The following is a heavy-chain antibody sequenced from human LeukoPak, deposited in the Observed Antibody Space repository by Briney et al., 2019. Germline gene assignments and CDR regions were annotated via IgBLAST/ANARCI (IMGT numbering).Heavy chain of an antibody. CDR1: GYSISSGYY. Sequence: SETLSLTCAVSGYSISSGYYWGWIRQPPGKGLEWIGSIYHSGNTYYNPSLKSRVTISVDTSKNQFSLKLSSVTAADTAVYYCARGRGTFYYDSSGPCYFDYWGQGTLVTASS. V-gene: IGHV4-38-2*01. CDR2: IYHSGNT. CDR3: ARGRGTFYYDSSGPCYFDY. J-gene: IGHJ4*02. D-gene: IGHD3-22*01.